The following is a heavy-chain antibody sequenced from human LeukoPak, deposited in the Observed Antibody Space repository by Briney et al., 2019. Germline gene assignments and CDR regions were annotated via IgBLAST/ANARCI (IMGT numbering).Heavy chain of an antibody. D-gene: IGHD6-19*01. CDR1: GYPFSSCG. CDR2: ISGYNGDT. Sequence: ASVKVSCKTFGYPFSSCGINWVRQAPGQGLEWMGWISGYNGDTNYAQKFQGRVTMTTDTSTSTAYMELRSLRSDDTAVYYCARVSSSGWYVLQNYYYYYMDVWGKGTTVTVSS. CDR3: ARVSSSGWYVLQNYYYYYMDV. J-gene: IGHJ6*03. V-gene: IGHV1-18*01.